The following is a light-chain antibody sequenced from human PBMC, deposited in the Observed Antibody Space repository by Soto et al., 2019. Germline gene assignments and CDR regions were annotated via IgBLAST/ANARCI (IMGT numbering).Light chain of an antibody. Sequence: IQMTQSPSPLYAFVGDRVTITCRASQSISSWLAWYQKKPGKAHKLLIYKASSLESGVPSRFSGSGSGTEFPLTISSLQPDDIATYYCEQSVTYWTFGQGVKVDI. CDR2: KAS. V-gene: IGKV1-5*03. CDR1: QSISSW. CDR3: EQSVTYWT. J-gene: IGKJ1*01.